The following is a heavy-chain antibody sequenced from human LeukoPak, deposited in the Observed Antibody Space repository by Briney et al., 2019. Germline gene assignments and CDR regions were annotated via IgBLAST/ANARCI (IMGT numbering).Heavy chain of an antibody. V-gene: IGHV1-18*01. Sequence: ASVKVSCKASGYSFTSYGISWVRQAPGQGLEWMAWISAYNGNTNYAQKLQGRVTMTTDTSTSTAYVELRSLRSDDTAVYYCARDRDRVPLYDAFHTWGQGTMVTVSS. D-gene: IGHD3-3*01. CDR1: GYSFTSYG. CDR3: ARDRDRVPLYDAFHT. J-gene: IGHJ3*02. CDR2: ISAYNGNT.